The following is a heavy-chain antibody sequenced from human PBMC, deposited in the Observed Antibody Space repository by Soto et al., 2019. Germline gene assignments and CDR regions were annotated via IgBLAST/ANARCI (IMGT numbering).Heavy chain of an antibody. Sequence: ASVNVYCKASGYTFTIYGISWVRQAPGQGLEWMGRISAYNGNTNYAQKLQGRVTMTTDTSTSTAYMELRSLRSDDTAVYYCARVVGALGHWFDPWGQGTLVTVSS. D-gene: IGHD1-26*01. CDR1: GYTFTIYG. V-gene: IGHV1-18*01. CDR2: ISAYNGNT. J-gene: IGHJ5*02. CDR3: ARVVGALGHWFDP.